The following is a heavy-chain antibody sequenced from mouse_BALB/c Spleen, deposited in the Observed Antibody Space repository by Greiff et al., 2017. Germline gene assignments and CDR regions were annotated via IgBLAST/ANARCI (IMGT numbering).Heavy chain of an antibody. Sequence: EVMLVESGGGLVQPGGSRKLSCAASGFTFSSFGMHWVRQAPEKGLEWVAYISSGSSTIYYADTVKGRFTISRDNPKNTLFLQMTSLRSEDTAMYYCARSFHFDYWGQGTTLTVSS. J-gene: IGHJ2*01. CDR2: ISSGSSTI. CDR1: GFTFSSFG. V-gene: IGHV5-17*02. CDR3: ARSFHFDY.